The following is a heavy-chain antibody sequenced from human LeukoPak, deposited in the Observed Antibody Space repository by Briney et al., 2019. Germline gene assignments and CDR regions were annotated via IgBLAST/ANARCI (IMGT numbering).Heavy chain of an antibody. V-gene: IGHV3-7*01. Sequence: GGSLRLSCAASGFTFSDNWMSWVRQAPGKGLEWVANIEVDGSEKNYLDSVKGRFTISSHNAKNSLYLQMNSLRVEDTAVYYCVTGGSYFGYWGQGTLVTVSS. CDR1: GFTFSDNW. CDR2: IEVDGSEK. D-gene: IGHD1-26*01. J-gene: IGHJ4*02. CDR3: VTGGSYFGY.